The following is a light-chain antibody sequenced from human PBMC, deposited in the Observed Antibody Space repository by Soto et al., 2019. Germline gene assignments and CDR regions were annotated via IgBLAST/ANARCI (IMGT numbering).Light chain of an antibody. CDR2: DVS. CDR1: SSDVGGYNY. CDR3: CSIGSSDTFWV. Sequence: QSALTQPRSVSGSPGQSVTISCTGTSSDVGGYNYVSWYQQHPGKAPKVMIYDVSERPSGVPDRFSGSKSGNTASLTISGLQAEDEAEYYCCSIGSSDTFWVFGGGTKLTVL. J-gene: IGLJ3*02. V-gene: IGLV2-11*01.